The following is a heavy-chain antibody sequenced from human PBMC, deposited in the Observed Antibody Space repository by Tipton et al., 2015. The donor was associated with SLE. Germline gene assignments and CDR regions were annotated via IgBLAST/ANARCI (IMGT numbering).Heavy chain of an antibody. Sequence: QLVQSGAEVKKPGASVKVSCKASGYNFAAYPMHWVRQAPGQGLEWMGRIVPDTGDTTSAQRFRGRVAMTRDTSISTAYMEVSSLRSDDTAVYYCARERHGSYSGGNDYWGQGTLVTAST. D-gene: IGHD1-26*01. V-gene: IGHV1-2*06. CDR2: IVPDTGDT. CDR3: ARERHGSYSGGNDY. CDR1: GYNFAAYP. J-gene: IGHJ4*02.